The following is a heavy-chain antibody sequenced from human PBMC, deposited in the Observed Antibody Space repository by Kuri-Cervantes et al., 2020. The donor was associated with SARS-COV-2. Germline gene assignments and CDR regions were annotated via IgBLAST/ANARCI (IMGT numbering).Heavy chain of an antibody. CDR1: GFTFSSYW. Sequence: LSLTCAASGFTFSSYWMHWVRQAPGKGLVWVSRINSDGSSTSYADSVKGRFTISRDNAKNSLYLQMNSLRAEDTAVYYCATPAPEYGGNSGGWVFWGQGTLVTVSS. CDR2: INSDGSST. CDR3: ATPAPEYGGNSGGWVF. V-gene: IGHV3-74*01. J-gene: IGHJ4*02. D-gene: IGHD4-23*01.